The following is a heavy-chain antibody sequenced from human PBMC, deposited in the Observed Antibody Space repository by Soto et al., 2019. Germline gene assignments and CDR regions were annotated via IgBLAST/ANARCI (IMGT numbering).Heavy chain of an antibody. CDR3: ASGSDYGSGSYYPYYFDY. D-gene: IGHD3-10*01. V-gene: IGHV4-59*01. CDR2: IYYSGST. J-gene: IGHJ4*02. CDR1: GGSISSYY. Sequence: SETLSLTCTVSGGSISSYYWSWIRQPPGKGLEWIGYIYYSGSTNYNPSLKSRVTISVDTSKNQFSLKLSSVTAADTAVYYCASGSDYGSGSYYPYYFDYWGQGTLVTVSS.